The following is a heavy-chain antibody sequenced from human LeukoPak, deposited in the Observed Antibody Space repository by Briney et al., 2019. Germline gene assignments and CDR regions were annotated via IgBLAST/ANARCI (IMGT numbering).Heavy chain of an antibody. CDR1: GFTFRNYA. D-gene: IGHD1-1*01. Sequence: GGSLRLSCAASGFTFRNYAMTWVRQAPGKGLDWVALIGARDGRTYYADPVKGRFTISRDNFKNTLYLQMNSLRAEDTAIYYCAKGLNDYALDVWGQGTAVTVSS. CDR3: AKGLNDYALDV. V-gene: IGHV3-23*01. J-gene: IGHJ6*02. CDR2: IGARDGRT.